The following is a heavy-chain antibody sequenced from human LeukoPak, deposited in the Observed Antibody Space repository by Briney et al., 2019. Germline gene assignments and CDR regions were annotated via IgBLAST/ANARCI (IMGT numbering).Heavy chain of an antibody. V-gene: IGHV4-39*01. CDR3: ARRGVGAIIAFDI. J-gene: IGHJ3*02. CDR1: GGSISSSSYY. Sequence: PSETLSLTCTVSGGSISSSSYYWGWICQPPGKGLEWIGSIYYSGSTYYNPSLKSRVTISVDTSKNQFSLKLSSVTAADTAVYYCARRGVGAIIAFDIWGQGTMVTVSS. CDR2: IYYSGST. D-gene: IGHD1-26*01.